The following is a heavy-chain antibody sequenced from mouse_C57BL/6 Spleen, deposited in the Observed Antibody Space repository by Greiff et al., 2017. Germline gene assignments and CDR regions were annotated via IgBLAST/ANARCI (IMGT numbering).Heavy chain of an antibody. CDR1: GYTFTSYW. D-gene: IGHD1-1*01. CDR3: ARGSSYPYWYFDV. V-gene: IGHV1-55*01. J-gene: IGHJ1*03. Sequence: QVQLQQPGAELVKPGASVKMSCKASGYTFTSYWITWVKQRPGQGLEWIGDIYPGSGSTNYNEKFKSKATLTVYTSSSPAYMQLSSLTSEDSAVYYCARGSSYPYWYFDVWGTGTTVTVSS. CDR2: IYPGSGST.